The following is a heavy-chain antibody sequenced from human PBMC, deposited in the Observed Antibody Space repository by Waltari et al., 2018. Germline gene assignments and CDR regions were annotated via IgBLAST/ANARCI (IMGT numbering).Heavy chain of an antibody. CDR2: INHSGST. Sequence: SETLSLTCAVYGGSFSGYYWSWIRQPPGKGLEWIGEINHSGSTNYNPSLKSRVTISVDTSKNQFSLKLSSVTAADTAVYYCARGRSRPPVSLVNAFDIWGQGTMVTVSS. V-gene: IGHV4-34*01. CDR1: GGSFSGYY. J-gene: IGHJ3*02. D-gene: IGHD2-21*01. CDR3: ARGRSRPPVSLVNAFDI.